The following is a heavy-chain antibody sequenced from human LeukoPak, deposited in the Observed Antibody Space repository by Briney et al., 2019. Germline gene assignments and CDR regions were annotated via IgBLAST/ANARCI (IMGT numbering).Heavy chain of an antibody. D-gene: IGHD6-13*01. CDR1: GYTFTSYA. Sequence: ASVKVSCKASGYTFTSYAMNWVRHPPGQGLERMGWINTNNGNPTYAQGYTGRFVFSLDPSVSTAYLQISSLKAEDPAVYYCARVRFGGNSRSFHYWGREPWSPSPQ. CDR2: INTNNGNP. CDR3: ARVRFGGNSRSFHY. V-gene: IGHV7-4-1*02. J-gene: IGHJ4*02.